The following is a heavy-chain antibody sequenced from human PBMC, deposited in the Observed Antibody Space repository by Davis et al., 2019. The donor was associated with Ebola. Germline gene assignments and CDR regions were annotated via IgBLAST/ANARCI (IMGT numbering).Heavy chain of an antibody. Sequence: SVKVSCKASGGTFSSYAISWVRQAPGQGLEWMGGIIPIFGTANYAQKFQGRVTITADKSTSTAYMELSSLRSEDTAVYYCARGDDVVVVAATRYYCYYGMDVWGQGTTVTVSS. CDR3: ARGDDVVVVAATRYYCYYGMDV. V-gene: IGHV1-69*06. J-gene: IGHJ6*02. D-gene: IGHD2-15*01. CDR1: GGTFSSYA. CDR2: IIPIFGTA.